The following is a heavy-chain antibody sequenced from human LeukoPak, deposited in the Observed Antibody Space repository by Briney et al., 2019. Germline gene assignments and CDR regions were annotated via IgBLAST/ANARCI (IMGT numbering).Heavy chain of an antibody. CDR1: GFTFSSND. Sequence: GGSLRLSCAASGFTFSSNDMSWVRQAPGKELEWVSGISGTDGSRSYADSVKGRFTISRDNSKNTLFLQMSSLRAEDTAVYYCAKKYSNSWPAFDYWGQGTLVTVSS. CDR2: ISGTDGSR. CDR3: AKKYSNSWPAFDY. V-gene: IGHV3-23*01. J-gene: IGHJ4*02. D-gene: IGHD4-11*01.